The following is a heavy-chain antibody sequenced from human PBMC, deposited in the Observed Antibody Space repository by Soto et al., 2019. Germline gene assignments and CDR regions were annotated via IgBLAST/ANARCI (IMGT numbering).Heavy chain of an antibody. CDR2: INQDGSEK. J-gene: IGHJ4*02. V-gene: IGHV3-7*01. CDR3: ARALNS. Sequence: PGGSLRLSCAASGFTFSTYWMDWVRQTPGKGLEWVANINQDGSEKNYVDSVKGRFTIYRDNAKNSLYLQMNSLTAEDSALYYSARALNSWGQGTLVTVSS. CDR1: GFTFSTYW.